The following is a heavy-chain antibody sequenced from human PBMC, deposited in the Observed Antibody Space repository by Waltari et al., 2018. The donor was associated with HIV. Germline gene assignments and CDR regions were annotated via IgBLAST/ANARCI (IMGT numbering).Heavy chain of an antibody. V-gene: IGHV4-39*07. Sequence: QLQLQASGPGLVKPSETLSLPCTVSGGSISSSSYYWGWIRPPHGKGLEWIGSFYYSGITYDNPSLKVRVNIVVDTAKNQFSLKLSSGTAADTAVYYCARDWGIAVTAPWDYWGQGTLVTVSS. CDR1: GGSISSSSYY. CDR3: ARDWGIAVTAPWDY. D-gene: IGHD2-21*02. CDR2: FYYSGIT. J-gene: IGHJ4*02.